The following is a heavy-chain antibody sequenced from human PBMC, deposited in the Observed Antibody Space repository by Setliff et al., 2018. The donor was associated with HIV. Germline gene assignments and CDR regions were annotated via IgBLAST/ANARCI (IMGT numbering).Heavy chain of an antibody. CDR2: IIPIHGTP. CDR3: SIDGIGGWLRPMPDY. CDR1: AYTFTAYY. V-gene: IGHV1-69*13. Sequence: GASVKVSCKAFAYTFTAYYLHWVRQAPGQGLEWMGAIIPIHGTPNYAQKFQGRVTITEDESTSTAYMELSSLSSVDTAVYYCSIDGIGGWLRPMPDYWGPETLVTVSS. D-gene: IGHD5-12*01. J-gene: IGHJ4*02.